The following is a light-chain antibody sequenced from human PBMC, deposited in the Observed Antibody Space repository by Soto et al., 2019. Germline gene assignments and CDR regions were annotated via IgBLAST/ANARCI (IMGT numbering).Light chain of an antibody. J-gene: IGLJ2*01. Sequence: NFMLTQPHSVSESPGKTVTITCTGSSGGIVSKSVQWYPQRPGSAPTNVIYEDKRRPSGVPDRVSGSIDSSSNSASLSISGLKTEDEADYFCQSYDSNSVVFGGGTKLTVL. CDR2: EDK. CDR3: QSYDSNSVV. V-gene: IGLV6-57*02. CDR1: SGGIVSKS.